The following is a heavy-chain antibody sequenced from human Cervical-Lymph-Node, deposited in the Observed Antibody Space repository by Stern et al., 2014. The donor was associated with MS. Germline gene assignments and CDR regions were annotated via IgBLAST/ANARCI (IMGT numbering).Heavy chain of an antibody. CDR2: ITPNSGAT. CDR1: ENTFTGYY. D-gene: IGHD1-26*01. Sequence: QVQLVQSGAEVKQPGASMKVTCKASENTFTGYYIHWVRQAPGQGLEWRGWITPNSGATNYAQRLQVRVSLTSDTSNPLAYMELDRLTSDDTAVYYCARISLGSGIDYWGQGSLVTVSS. V-gene: IGHV1-2*02. J-gene: IGHJ4*02. CDR3: ARISLGSGIDY.